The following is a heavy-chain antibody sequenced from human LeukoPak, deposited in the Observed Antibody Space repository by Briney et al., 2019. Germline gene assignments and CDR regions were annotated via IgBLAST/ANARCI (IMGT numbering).Heavy chain of an antibody. CDR3: ARAYSGYDSSGYYLGDWFDP. V-gene: IGHV4-61*02. J-gene: IGHJ5*02. CDR1: GGSISSGSYY. D-gene: IGHD3-22*01. Sequence: PSQTLSLTCTVSGGSISSGSYYWSWIRQPAGKGLEWIGRIYTSGSTNYNPSLKSRVTISVDTSKNQFSLKLSSVTAADTAVYYCARAYSGYDSSGYYLGDWFDPWAREPWSPSPQ. CDR2: IYTSGST.